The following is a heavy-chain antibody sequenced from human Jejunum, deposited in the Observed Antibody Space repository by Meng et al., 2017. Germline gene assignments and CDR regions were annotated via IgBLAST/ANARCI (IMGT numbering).Heavy chain of an antibody. CDR2: IFWNDDK. V-gene: IGHV2-5*01. Sequence: SGPTLVKPTQTLTLTCTFSEFSLSSSGVGVGWIRQPPGKAPEWLALIFWNDDKRYRPSLKSRLTITKDTSNNQVVLTMTNMDPVDTATYYCAHRGSGSYYHYYFDYWGQGTLVTVSS. J-gene: IGHJ4*02. D-gene: IGHD3-10*01. CDR1: EFSLSSSGVG. CDR3: AHRGSGSYYHYYFDY.